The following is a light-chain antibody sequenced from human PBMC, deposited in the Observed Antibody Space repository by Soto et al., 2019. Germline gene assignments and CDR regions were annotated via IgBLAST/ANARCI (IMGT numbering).Light chain of an antibody. CDR1: QSLLRSDGYSY. Sequence: DIVMTQSPLSLPVTPGEPASISCRSSQSLLRSDGYSYLDWYLQKPGQSPQILIYMGSNRASGVPDRFSGSGSGTDFTLTISRLEPEDFAVYYCQQYGSSPITFGQGTRLEIK. V-gene: IGKV2-28*01. CDR2: MGS. CDR3: QQYGSSPIT. J-gene: IGKJ5*01.